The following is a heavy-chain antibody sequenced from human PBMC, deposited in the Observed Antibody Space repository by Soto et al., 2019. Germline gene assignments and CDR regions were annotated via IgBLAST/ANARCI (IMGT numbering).Heavy chain of an antibody. CDR1: GGTFSSYS. Sequence: GASVKVSCKASGGTFSSYSISWVRQAPGQGLEWMGGIIPIFGTANYAQKFQGRVTITADESTSTAYMELSSLRSEDTGVHYCARRGRTTINAFDIWGQGTMVTVSS. J-gene: IGHJ3*02. CDR2: IIPIFGTA. V-gene: IGHV1-69*13. D-gene: IGHD1-26*01. CDR3: ARRGRTTINAFDI.